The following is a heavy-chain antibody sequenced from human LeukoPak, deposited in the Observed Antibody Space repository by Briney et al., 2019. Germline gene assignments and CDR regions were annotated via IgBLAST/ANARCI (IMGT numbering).Heavy chain of an antibody. CDR1: GFIVSSNY. D-gene: IGHD3-16*01. CDR2: IYTDGRT. V-gene: IGHV3-66*01. J-gene: IGHJ4*02. Sequence: TGGSLRLSCSVSGFIVSSNYMSWVRQAPGKGLEYVSVIYTDGRTYYADSVKGRFIISRDNSRNTLYLQMNSLRAEDTAVYYCVPTTWDTVMIHTPPFDHWGQGTLVTVSS. CDR3: VPTTWDTVMIHTPPFDH.